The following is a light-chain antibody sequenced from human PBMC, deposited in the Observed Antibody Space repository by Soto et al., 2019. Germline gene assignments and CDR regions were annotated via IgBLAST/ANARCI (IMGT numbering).Light chain of an antibody. V-gene: IGLV1-47*02. J-gene: IGLJ2*01. CDR1: SSNIGGTNY. CDR2: SNN. Sequence: QSVRTQPPSASGTPGQRVFISCSGGSSNIGGTNYAYWYQQLPGAAPKLLMHSNNLRPSGVPERISGSKSGTSASLAISGLRSEDEAVYYCASWDDRLGAVIFGGGTKVTVL. CDR3: ASWDDRLGAVI.